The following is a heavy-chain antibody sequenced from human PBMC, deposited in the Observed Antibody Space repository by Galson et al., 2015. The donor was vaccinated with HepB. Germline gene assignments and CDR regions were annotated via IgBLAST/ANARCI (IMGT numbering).Heavy chain of an antibody. CDR3: AKYSNYFFSSDY. V-gene: IGHV3-23*01. CDR2: ISGSGGST. D-gene: IGHD4-11*01. Sequence: SLRLSCAASGFTFSSYAMSWVRQAPGKGLEWVPAISGSGGSTYYADSVKGRFTISRDNSKNTLYLQMNSLRAEDTAVYYCAKYSNYFFSSDYWGQGTLVTVSS. J-gene: IGHJ4*02. CDR1: GFTFSSYA.